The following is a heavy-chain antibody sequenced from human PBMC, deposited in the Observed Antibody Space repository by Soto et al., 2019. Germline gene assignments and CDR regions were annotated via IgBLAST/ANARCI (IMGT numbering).Heavy chain of an antibody. J-gene: IGHJ5*01. CDR3: ARDPAPSGWFDY. CDR2: INSDGSST. CDR1: GFTLSSYW. V-gene: IGHV3-74*01. Sequence: GGSLRLSCAASGFTLSSYWMHWVRQAPGKGLVWVSRINSDGSSTSYADSVKGRFTISRDSAKNTLYLQMNSLRAEDTAVYYCARDPAPSGWFDYWGQGTLVTVPQ. D-gene: IGHD6-19*01.